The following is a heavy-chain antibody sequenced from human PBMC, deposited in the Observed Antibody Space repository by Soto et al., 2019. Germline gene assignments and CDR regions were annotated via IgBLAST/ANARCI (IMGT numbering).Heavy chain of an antibody. J-gene: IGHJ5*02. Sequence: GASVKVSCKASGYTFTDYYLDWVRQAPGHGLEWMGWINPKTGATKSAQKFRGRVSMTRDTSISTAYMELSRLTSDDTAIYYCARGLAIKVNNGSHWFDPWGQGTPVTVSS. CDR1: GYTFTDYY. D-gene: IGHD1-1*01. V-gene: IGHV1-2*02. CDR3: ARGLAIKVNNGSHWFDP. CDR2: INPKTGAT.